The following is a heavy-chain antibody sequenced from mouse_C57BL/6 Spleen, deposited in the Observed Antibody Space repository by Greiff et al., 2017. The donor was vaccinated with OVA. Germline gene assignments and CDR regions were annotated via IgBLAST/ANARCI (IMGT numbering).Heavy chain of an antibody. J-gene: IGHJ1*03. Sequence: EVHLVESEGGLVQPGSSMKLSCTASGFTFSDYYMAWVRQVPEKGLEWVANINYDGSSTYYLDSLKSRFIISRDNAKNILYLHMSSLKSEDTATYYCAREDYGSSYVGDYWYFDVWGTGTTVTVSS. CDR3: AREDYGSSYVGDYWYFDV. CDR2: INYDGSST. CDR1: GFTFSDYY. V-gene: IGHV5-16*01. D-gene: IGHD1-1*01.